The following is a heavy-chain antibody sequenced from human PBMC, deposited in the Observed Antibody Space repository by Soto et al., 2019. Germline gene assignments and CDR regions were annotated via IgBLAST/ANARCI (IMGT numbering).Heavy chain of an antibody. D-gene: IGHD4-17*01. V-gene: IGHV1-8*01. CDR2: MNPNSGDT. J-gene: IGHJ4*02. Sequence: QVQLVQSGAEVKKSGASVKVSCKASGYTFTSYDINWVRQATGQGLEWMGWMNPNSGDTGYAQKFQGRVTMTMNTPISTAYMELSSLRSEDTAVYYCARTTLSTVVTPRHFDYWGQGTLVTVSS. CDR1: GYTFTSYD. CDR3: ARTTLSTVVTPRHFDY.